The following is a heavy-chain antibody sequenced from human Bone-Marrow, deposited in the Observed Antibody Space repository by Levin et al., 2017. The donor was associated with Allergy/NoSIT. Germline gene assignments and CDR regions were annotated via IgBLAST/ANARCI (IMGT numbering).Heavy chain of an antibody. J-gene: IGHJ6*03. V-gene: IGHV4-59*01. CDR3: ARAIPSGGNSYYYYYMDV. CDR2: IYYSGST. Sequence: PSQTLSLTCTVSGGSISTYYWSWIRQPPEKRLEWIGYIYYSGSTKYNPSLKSRVTLLVDTSKNLFSLKLSSVTAADSAVYFCARAIPSGGNSYYYYYMDVWGKGTTVTVSS. D-gene: IGHD4-23*01. CDR1: GGSISTYY.